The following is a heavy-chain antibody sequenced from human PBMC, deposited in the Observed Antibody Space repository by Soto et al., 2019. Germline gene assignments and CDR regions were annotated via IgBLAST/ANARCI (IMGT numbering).Heavy chain of an antibody. J-gene: IGHJ6*03. CDR1: GGSISNYY. CDR2: IHYSGST. Sequence: SETLSLTCTVSGGSISNYYWSWIRQTPGKGLEWIGYIHYSGSTNYNPSLMSRVTISVDTSKNQFSPKLNSVTAADTAVYYCARAVSGTYIPYYMDVWGKGTTVTVSS. V-gene: IGHV4-59*13. CDR3: ARAVSGTYIPYYMDV. D-gene: IGHD1-26*01.